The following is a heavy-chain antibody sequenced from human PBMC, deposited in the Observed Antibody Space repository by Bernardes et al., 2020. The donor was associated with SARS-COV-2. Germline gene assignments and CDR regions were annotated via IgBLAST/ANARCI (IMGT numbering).Heavy chain of an antibody. CDR2: ISSSGSTI. J-gene: IGHJ6*03. CDR3: ARDRIVVVPAAYYYYYMDV. Sequence: GGSLRLSCAASGFTFSSYEMNWVRQAPGKGLEWVSYISSSGSTIYYADSVKGRFTISRDNAKNSLYLQMNSLRAEDTAVYYCARDRIVVVPAAYYYYYMDVWGKGTTVTVSS. D-gene: IGHD2-2*01. V-gene: IGHV3-48*03. CDR1: GFTFSSYE.